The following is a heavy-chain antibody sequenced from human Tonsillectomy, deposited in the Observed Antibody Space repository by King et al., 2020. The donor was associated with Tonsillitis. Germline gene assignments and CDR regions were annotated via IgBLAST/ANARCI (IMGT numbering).Heavy chain of an antibody. J-gene: IGHJ5*02. CDR1: GFTFNSYA. CDR2: STGNGGST. Sequence: QLVQSGGGLVQPGGSLRLSCAASGFTFNSYAMSWVRQAPGKGLEWVSASTGNGGSTYYADSVKGRFTISRDNSKNTLFLQMNSLRTEDTAVYYCAKDYWVAVAGAYNWFDHWGQGTLVTVAS. CDR3: AKDYWVAVAGAYNWFDH. D-gene: IGHD6-19*01. V-gene: IGHV3-23*04.